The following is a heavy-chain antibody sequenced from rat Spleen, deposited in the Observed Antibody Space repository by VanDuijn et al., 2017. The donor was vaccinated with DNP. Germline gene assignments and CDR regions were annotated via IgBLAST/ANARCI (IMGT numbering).Heavy chain of an antibody. CDR1: GFTFSDYN. CDR2: IIYDGGRT. D-gene: IGHD1-9*01. J-gene: IGHJ3*01. Sequence: EVQLVESGGGLVQPGRSLKLSCAASGFTFSDYNMAWVRQAPKKGLDWIAIIIYDGGRTYYRDSVKGRFTISRDNAKSTLYLQMDSLRSEDTATYYCATHEVDYGYTGWFASWGQGTLVTVSS. CDR3: ATHEVDYGYTGWFAS. V-gene: IGHV5S10*01.